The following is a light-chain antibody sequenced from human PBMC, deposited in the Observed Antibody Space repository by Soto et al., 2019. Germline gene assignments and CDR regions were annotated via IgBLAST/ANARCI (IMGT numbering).Light chain of an antibody. Sequence: QLVLTQSPSASASLGASVKLTCTLSSGLSTYAIAWHQQQPEKGPRFLMKLNNDGSHTKGDGIPDRFSGSSSGAERYLTISSLQSDDEADYYCQTWGTGSQWVFGGGTKLTVL. CDR1: SGLSTYA. CDR2: LNNDGSH. CDR3: QTWGTGSQWV. V-gene: IGLV4-69*01. J-gene: IGLJ3*02.